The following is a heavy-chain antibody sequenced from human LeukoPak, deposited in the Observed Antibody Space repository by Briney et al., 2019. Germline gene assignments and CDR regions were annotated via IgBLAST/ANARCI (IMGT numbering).Heavy chain of an antibody. V-gene: IGHV1-46*01. Sequence: PEASVKVSCKASGYTFSSYYMHWVRQAPGQGLDCLGIINPSGGSASYAQKFQGRVTMTRDMSTSTVYVDLSSLRSEDTAVYYCARASCTTTSCPLGAFDVWGQGTMVTVSS. CDR2: INPSGGSA. D-gene: IGHD2-2*01. J-gene: IGHJ3*01. CDR3: ARASCTTTSCPLGAFDV. CDR1: GYTFSSYY.